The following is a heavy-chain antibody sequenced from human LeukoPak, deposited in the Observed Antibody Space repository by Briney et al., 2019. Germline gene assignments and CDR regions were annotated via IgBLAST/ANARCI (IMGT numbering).Heavy chain of an antibody. CDR1: GYTFTGYY. V-gene: IGHV1-2*06. CDR3: ASNVQTGTQNY. J-gene: IGHJ4*02. D-gene: IGHD1-1*01. CDR2: INPYSGDT. Sequence: ASVKVSCKASGYTFTGYYIHWVRQAPGQGLEWMGRINPYSGDTNYAQKFQGRVTMTRDTSISTAYMDLSRLRSDDTAVYYCASNVQTGTQNYWGQGTLVTVSS.